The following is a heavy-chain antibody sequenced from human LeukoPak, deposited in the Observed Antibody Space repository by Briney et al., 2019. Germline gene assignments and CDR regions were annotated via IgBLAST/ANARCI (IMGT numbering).Heavy chain of an antibody. V-gene: IGHV1-69*05. J-gene: IGHJ4*02. Sequence: SVKVSCKASGGTFSSYAISWVRLAPGQGLEWMGGIIPIFATANYAQKFQGRVTISTDESTSTAYMELSSLRSEDTAVYYCARHGSYSGSYLYWGQGTLVTVSS. CDR3: ARHGSYSGSYLY. D-gene: IGHD1-26*01. CDR1: GGTFSSYA. CDR2: IIPIFATA.